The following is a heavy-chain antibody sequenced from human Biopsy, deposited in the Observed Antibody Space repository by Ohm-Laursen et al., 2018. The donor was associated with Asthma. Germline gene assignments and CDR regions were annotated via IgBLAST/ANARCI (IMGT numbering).Heavy chain of an antibody. V-gene: IGHV1-69*13. D-gene: IGHD1-26*01. Sequence: SVKVSCKASGGTFSSYAISWVRQAPGQGLEWMGGINPIFGTANYAQKFQGRVTITADESTSTVYMELSSLRSEDTAVYYCARAGALIVGATMGYWGQGTLVTVSS. CDR3: ARAGALIVGATMGY. CDR2: INPIFGTA. CDR1: GGTFSSYA. J-gene: IGHJ4*02.